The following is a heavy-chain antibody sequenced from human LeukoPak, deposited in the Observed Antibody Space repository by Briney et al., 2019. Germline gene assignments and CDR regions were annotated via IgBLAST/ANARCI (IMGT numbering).Heavy chain of an antibody. V-gene: IGHV4-59*12. CDR3: ARDWVQQLAHYWYFDL. D-gene: IGHD6-13*01. CDR1: GGSISSYY. CDR2: IYYSGST. J-gene: IGHJ2*01. Sequence: SETLSLTCTVSGGSISSYYWSWIRQPPGKGLEWIGSIYYSGSTYYNPSPKSRVTISVDTSKNQFSLKLSSVTAADTAVYYCARDWVQQLAHYWYFDLWGRGTLVTVSS.